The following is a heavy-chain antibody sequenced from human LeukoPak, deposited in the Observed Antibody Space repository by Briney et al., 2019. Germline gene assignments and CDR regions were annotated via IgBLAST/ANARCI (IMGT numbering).Heavy chain of an antibody. Sequence: GGSLRLSCTASGFTFCDYAMSWFRQAPGKGLEWVGFIRSKAYGGTTEYAASVKGRFTISRDDSKSIAYLQMNSLKTEDTAVYYCTRDEELLWFGELSFDIWGQGTMVTVSS. D-gene: IGHD3-10*01. V-gene: IGHV3-49*03. CDR3: TRDEELLWFGELSFDI. J-gene: IGHJ3*02. CDR1: GFTFCDYA. CDR2: IRSKAYGGTT.